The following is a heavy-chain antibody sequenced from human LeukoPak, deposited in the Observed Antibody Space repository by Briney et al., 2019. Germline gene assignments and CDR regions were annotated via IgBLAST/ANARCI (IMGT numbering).Heavy chain of an antibody. D-gene: IGHD2-15*01. Sequence: GGSLRLSCAASGFTFSTFAMIWVRQPPGKGLEWVSSIFPSGGEIHYADSVRGRFTISRDNSKSTLSLQMNSLRAEDTALYYCAKDGCSGGSCYSYYYFDSWGQGTLVTVSS. J-gene: IGHJ4*02. CDR3: AKDGCSGGSCYSYYYFDS. CDR1: GFTFSTFA. CDR2: IFPSGGEI. V-gene: IGHV3-23*01.